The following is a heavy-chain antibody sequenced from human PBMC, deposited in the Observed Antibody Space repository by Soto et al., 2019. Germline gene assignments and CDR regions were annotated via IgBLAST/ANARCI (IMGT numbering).Heavy chain of an antibody. J-gene: IGHJ6*02. V-gene: IGHV3-15*07. CDR2: IKSKTDGGTT. Sequence: GGSLRLSCAASGFTFSNAWMNWVRQAPGKGLEWVGRIKSKTDGGTTDYAAPVKGRFTISRDDSKNTLYLQMNSLKTEDTAVYYCTTDSMVRAPYGMDVWGQGTTVTVSS. CDR3: TTDSMVRAPYGMDV. D-gene: IGHD3-10*01. CDR1: GFTFSNAW.